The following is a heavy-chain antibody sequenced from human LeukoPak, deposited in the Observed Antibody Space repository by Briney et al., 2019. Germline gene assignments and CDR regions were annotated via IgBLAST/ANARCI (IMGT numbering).Heavy chain of an antibody. J-gene: IGHJ3*02. CDR3: AKGSFITIFGVVIYAFDI. V-gene: IGHV3-48*01. CDR1: GFTFSSYS. D-gene: IGHD3-3*01. CDR2: ISSSSSTI. Sequence: PGGSLRLSCAASGFTFSSYSMNWVRQAPGKGLEWVSYISSSSSTIYYADSVKGRFTISRDNAKNSLYLQMNSLRAEDTAVYYCAKGSFITIFGVVIYAFDIWGQGTMVTVSS.